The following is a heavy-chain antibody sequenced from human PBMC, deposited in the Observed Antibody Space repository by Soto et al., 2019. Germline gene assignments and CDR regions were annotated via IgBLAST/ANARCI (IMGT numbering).Heavy chain of an antibody. CDR3: ASGGNWFDP. CDR1: GGSVTNYY. D-gene: IGHD3-16*01. J-gene: IGHJ5*02. Sequence: QVQVQESGPGLVKPSETLSLTCNVSGGSVTNYYWTWIRQSPEKGLEWIAYMYYNGNINYNPSLKSRVTISIDTSRNQFSLTLKSVTAADTAVYYCASGGNWFDPWGQGVLVTVSS. V-gene: IGHV4-59*02. CDR2: MYYNGNI.